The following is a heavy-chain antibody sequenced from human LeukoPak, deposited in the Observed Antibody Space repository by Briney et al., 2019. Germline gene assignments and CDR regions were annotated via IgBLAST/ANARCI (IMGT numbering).Heavy chain of an antibody. Sequence: SVKVCKASGGTFSSYAISWVRQAPGQGLEWMGGIIPIFGTANYAQKFQGRVTITADESTSTAYMELSSLRSEDTAVYYCARDGRYSSGWVWDYWGQGTLVTVSS. CDR1: GGTFSSYA. CDR3: ARDGRYSSGWVWDY. J-gene: IGHJ4*02. V-gene: IGHV1-69*01. D-gene: IGHD6-19*01. CDR2: IIPIFGTA.